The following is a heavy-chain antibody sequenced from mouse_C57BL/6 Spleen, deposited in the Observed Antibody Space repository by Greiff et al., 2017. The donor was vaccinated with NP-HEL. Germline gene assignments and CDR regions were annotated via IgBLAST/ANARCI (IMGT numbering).Heavy chain of an antibody. CDR3: ARGDYGSRFAY. CDR1: GYTFTSYW. V-gene: IGHV1-72*01. Sequence: QVQLQQPGAELVKPGASVKLSCKASGYTFTSYWMHWVKPRPGRGLEWTGRIDPNSGGTKYNEKFKSKATLTVGKPSSPAYMQLSSLTSEDSAVYYCARGDYGSRFAYWGQGALVTVAA. J-gene: IGHJ3*01. D-gene: IGHD1-1*01. CDR2: IDPNSGGT.